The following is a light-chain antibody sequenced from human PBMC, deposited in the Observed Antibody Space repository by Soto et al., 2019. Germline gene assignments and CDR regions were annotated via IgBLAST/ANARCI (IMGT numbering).Light chain of an antibody. J-gene: IGKJ4*01. CDR3: PQYNNWPRAT. Sequence: EIVMTQSPATLSVSPGERATLSCRASQSISSNLAWYQQQPGQAPRLLMFRTSSRATGFPARFSGSGSGTEFNLTISSLQSEDFVVYYCPQYNNWPRATFGGGTKVEIK. V-gene: IGKV3-15*01. CDR1: QSISSN. CDR2: RTS.